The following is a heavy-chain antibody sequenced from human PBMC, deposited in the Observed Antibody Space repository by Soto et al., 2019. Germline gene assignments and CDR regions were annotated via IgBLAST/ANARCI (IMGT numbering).Heavy chain of an antibody. D-gene: IGHD2-21*02. J-gene: IGHJ6*02. Sequence: TSETLSLTCTVSGDSIRSDYYHWTWIRQSPGKGLEWIGYIHHSGSILYNPSLKSRVTISVDTSKNQFSLHLSSVTAADTAVYFCAREDDGGDSLDVWGQGTTVTVSS. CDR3: AREDDGGDSLDV. CDR2: IHHSGSI. V-gene: IGHV4-30-4*08. CDR1: GDSIRSDYYH.